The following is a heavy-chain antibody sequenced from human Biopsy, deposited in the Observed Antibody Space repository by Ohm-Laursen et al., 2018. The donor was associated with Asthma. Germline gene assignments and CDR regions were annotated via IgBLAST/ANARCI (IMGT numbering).Heavy chain of an antibody. D-gene: IGHD1-26*01. V-gene: IGHV3-23*01. CDR2: ISSSGAST. Sequence: GSLRLSCAASGFTFSSYAMSWVRQAPGKGLEWVSSISSSGASTYYADSVKGRFTISRDNSKNTLYLQMSSLRADDTAVYYCEKGGTYTTDRYAYWGQGSLVTVSS. J-gene: IGHJ4*02. CDR1: GFTFSSYA. CDR3: EKGGTYTTDRYAY.